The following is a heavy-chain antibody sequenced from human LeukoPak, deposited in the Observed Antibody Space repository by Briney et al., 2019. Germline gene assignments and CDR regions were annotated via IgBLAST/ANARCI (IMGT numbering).Heavy chain of an antibody. CDR2: IYYSGTP. Sequence: SGTLSLTCTVSGGSISTYYWSWIRQAPGKGLEWIGNIYYSGTPNSNPSLKSRVTISLDTATSQFSLKLSSVTAADTAIYYCARRRPRISHGFPYYFDYWGQGILVTVSS. CDR3: ARRRPRISHGFPYYFDY. CDR1: GGSISTYY. J-gene: IGHJ4*02. D-gene: IGHD5-18*01. V-gene: IGHV4-59*08.